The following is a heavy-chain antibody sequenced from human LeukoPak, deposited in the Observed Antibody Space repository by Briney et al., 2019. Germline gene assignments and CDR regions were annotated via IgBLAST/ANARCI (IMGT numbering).Heavy chain of an antibody. CDR2: IYTSGST. J-gene: IGHJ5*02. Sequence: SETLSLTCTVSGGSISSYYWSWIRQPAGKGLEWIGRIYTSGSTNYNPSLKSRVTISLDTSKNQFSLRLSSVTAADTAVYYCARQDYYDSSGYRRINWFDPWGQGTLVTVSS. D-gene: IGHD3-22*01. CDR1: GGSISSYY. CDR3: ARQDYYDSSGYRRINWFDP. V-gene: IGHV4-4*07.